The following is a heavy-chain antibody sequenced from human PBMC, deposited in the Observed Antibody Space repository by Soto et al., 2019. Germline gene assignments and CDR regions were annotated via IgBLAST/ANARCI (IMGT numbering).Heavy chain of an antibody. Sequence: QVQLVQSGAEVKKPGASVKVSCKASGYTFTSYYMHWVRQAPGQGLAWMGIINPSGGSTSYAQKLQGRVTMTRDTSTSTVYRELSSLRSEDTGVYYCARGEGVYCSGGSCYSGYYYYGMGVWGQGTTVTVAS. J-gene: IGHJ6*02. CDR3: ARGEGVYCSGGSCYSGYYYYGMGV. CDR1: GYTFTSYY. CDR2: INPSGGST. V-gene: IGHV1-46*01. D-gene: IGHD2-15*01.